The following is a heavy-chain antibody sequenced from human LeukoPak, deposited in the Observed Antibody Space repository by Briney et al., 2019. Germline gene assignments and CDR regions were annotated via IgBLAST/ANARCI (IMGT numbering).Heavy chain of an antibody. CDR1: GFTFSNYA. D-gene: IGHD3-10*01. J-gene: IGHJ6*03. CDR3: AREGVLWFGETHYYYYYMDV. V-gene: IGHV3-74*01. CDR2: INSDGSST. Sequence: GGSLRLSCAASGFTFSNYAMHWVRQAPGKGLVWVSRINSDGSSTSYADSVKGRFTISRDNAKNTLYLQMNSLRAEDTAVYYCAREGVLWFGETHYYYYYMDVWGKGTTVTISS.